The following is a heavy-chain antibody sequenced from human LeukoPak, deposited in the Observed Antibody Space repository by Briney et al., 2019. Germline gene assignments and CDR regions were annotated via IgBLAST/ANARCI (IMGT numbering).Heavy chain of an antibody. Sequence: SETLSLTCTVSGGSISSYYWSWIRQPPGKGLEWIGYIYYSGSTNYNPSLKSRVTISVDTSKSQFSLKLSSVTAADTAVYYCARGLSSGGSSRWFDPWGQGTLVTVSS. J-gene: IGHJ5*02. D-gene: IGHD2-15*01. CDR3: ARGLSSGGSSRWFDP. V-gene: IGHV4-59*01. CDR1: GGSISSYY. CDR2: IYYSGST.